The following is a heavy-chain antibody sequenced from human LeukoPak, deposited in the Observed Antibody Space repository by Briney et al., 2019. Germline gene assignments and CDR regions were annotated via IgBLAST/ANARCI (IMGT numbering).Heavy chain of an antibody. CDR1: GGSISSSSYY. CDR3: ARESYSSGVFDY. D-gene: IGHD6-19*01. Sequence: PSETLSLTCTVSGGSISSSSYYWGWIRQPPGKGLEWIGSIYYSGSTYYNPSLKSRVTISVDTSKNQFSLKLSSVTAADTAVYYCARESYSSGVFDYWGQGTLVTVSS. CDR2: IYYSGST. J-gene: IGHJ4*02. V-gene: IGHV4-39*07.